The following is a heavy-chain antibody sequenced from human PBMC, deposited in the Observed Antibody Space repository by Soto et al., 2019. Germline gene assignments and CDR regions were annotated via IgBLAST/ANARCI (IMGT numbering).Heavy chain of an antibody. D-gene: IGHD3-3*01. CDR2: MYYTGNK. Sequence: SETLSLTCAVSGGSISSSTYYWDLILLPPGKGLEWIGAMYYTGNKNYNPSLESRVTMSVDTSKNQVSLQLSSVTAADTAVYHCARAYHDFWSGYYGPTTHFDYWGQGTLVTVSS. CDR3: ARAYHDFWSGYYGPTTHFDY. CDR1: GGSISSSTYY. J-gene: IGHJ4*02. V-gene: IGHV4-39*01.